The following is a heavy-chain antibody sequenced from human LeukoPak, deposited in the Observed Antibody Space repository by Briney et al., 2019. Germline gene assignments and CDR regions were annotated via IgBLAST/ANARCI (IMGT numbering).Heavy chain of an antibody. D-gene: IGHD1-26*01. CDR1: GFTFSSYG. CDR3: ARGNSGSYYYYYCMDV. CDR2: IRYDGSNK. J-gene: IGHJ6*03. V-gene: IGHV3-30*02. Sequence: PGGSLRLSCAASGFTFSSYGMHWVRQAPGKGLEWVAFIRYDGSNKYYADSVKGRFTISRDNSKNTLYLQMNSLRAEDTAVYYCARGNSGSYYYYYCMDVWGKGTTVTISS.